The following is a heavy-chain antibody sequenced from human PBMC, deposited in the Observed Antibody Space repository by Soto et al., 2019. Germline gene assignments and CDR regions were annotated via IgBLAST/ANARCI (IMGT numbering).Heavy chain of an antibody. CDR1: GGSIGSRDYY. CDR2: IYYNGNT. Sequence: QVQMRQSGPGLVKPSQTLSLKCSVSGGSIGSRDYYWSWIRQHPEKGLEWIGSIYYNGNTDYNPSLRGRPTISLDASMNEFSLKLTSVTAADTAVYYCARDKGGAALKGSGMDVWGQGTMVTVS. CDR3: ARDKGGAALKGSGMDV. J-gene: IGHJ6*02. D-gene: IGHD2-8*01. V-gene: IGHV4-31*02.